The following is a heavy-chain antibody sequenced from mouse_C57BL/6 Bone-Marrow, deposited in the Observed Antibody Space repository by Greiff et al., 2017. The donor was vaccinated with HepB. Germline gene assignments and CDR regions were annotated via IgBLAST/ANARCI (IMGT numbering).Heavy chain of an antibody. J-gene: IGHJ2*01. CDR2: IYPRSGNT. D-gene: IGHD2-1*01. CDR1: GYTFTSYG. Sequence: VQRVESGAELARPGASVKLSCKASGYTFTSYGISWVKQRTGQGLEWIGEIYPRSGNTYYNEKFKGKATLTADKSSSTAYMELRSLTSEDSAVYFCASIYYGNCLFDYWGQGTTLTVSS. V-gene: IGHV1-81*01. CDR3: ASIYYGNCLFDY.